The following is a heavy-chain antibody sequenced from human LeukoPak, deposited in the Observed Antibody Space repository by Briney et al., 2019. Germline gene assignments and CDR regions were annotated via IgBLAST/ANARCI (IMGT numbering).Heavy chain of an antibody. Sequence: ASVKVSCKASGYTFTSYDINWVRQATGQGLERMGWMNPNSGNTGYAQKFQGRVTMTRNTSISTAYMELSSLRSEDTAVYYCARGHCTNGVCYDYWGQGTLVTVSS. D-gene: IGHD2-8*01. CDR1: GYTFTSYD. J-gene: IGHJ4*02. V-gene: IGHV1-8*01. CDR3: ARGHCTNGVCYDY. CDR2: MNPNSGNT.